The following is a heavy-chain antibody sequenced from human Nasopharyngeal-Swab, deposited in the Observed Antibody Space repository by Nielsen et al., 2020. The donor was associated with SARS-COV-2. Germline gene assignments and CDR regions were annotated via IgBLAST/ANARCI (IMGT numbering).Heavy chain of an antibody. CDR2: VSYDRADK. D-gene: IGHD1-26*01. CDR3: ARGNGSPTYFEY. V-gene: IGHV3-30*03. J-gene: IGHJ4*02. CDR1: GFTFSAHG. Sequence: GESLKISCAASGFTFSAHGVHWVRQGPGKGVEWVAFVSYDRADKYYADSVKGRFTISRDNSRNTVYLQINSLRAEDTAVYFCARGNGSPTYFEYWGQGTLVTVSS.